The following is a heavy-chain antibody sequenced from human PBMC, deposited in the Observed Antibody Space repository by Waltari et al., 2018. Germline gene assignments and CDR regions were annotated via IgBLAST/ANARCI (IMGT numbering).Heavy chain of an antibody. CDR1: GGSFSGYY. D-gene: IGHD3-22*01. CDR2: INHSGST. J-gene: IGHJ1*01. V-gene: IGHV4-34*01. CDR3: ARGYYYDSLFQH. Sequence: QVQLQQWGAGLLKPSETLSLTCAVYGGSFSGYYWSWIRQPPGKGLEWIGEINHSGSTNYNPSLKSRVTISVDTSKNQFSLKLSSVTAADTAVYYCARGYYYDSLFQHWGQGTLVTVSS.